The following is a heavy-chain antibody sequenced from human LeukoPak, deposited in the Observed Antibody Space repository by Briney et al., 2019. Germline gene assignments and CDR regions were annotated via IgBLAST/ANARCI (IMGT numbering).Heavy chain of an antibody. J-gene: IGHJ4*02. CDR1: GFTFSSYA. V-gene: IGHV3-23*01. D-gene: IGHD3-22*01. CDR2: ISGSGGST. Sequence: GGSLRLSCAASGFTFSSYAMSWVRQAPGKGLEWVSAISGSGGSTYYADSVKGRFTISRDNSKNTLYPQMNSLRAEDTAVYYCAKDQSDSSGYWFDYWGQGTLVTVSS. CDR3: AKDQSDSSGYWFDY.